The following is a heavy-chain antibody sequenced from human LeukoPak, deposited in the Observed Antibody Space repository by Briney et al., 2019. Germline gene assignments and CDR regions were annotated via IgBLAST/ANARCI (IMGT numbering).Heavy chain of an antibody. J-gene: IGHJ4*02. CDR3: AKASAMIVVVSKHFDY. D-gene: IGHD3-22*01. CDR2: ISYDGRIK. Sequence: GGSLRLSSAASGFTFSSYGMHWVRQAPGQGLEWVAVISYDGRIKYYADSVKGRFTISRDNSKNTLYLQMNSLRAENTAVYYCAKASAMIVVVSKHFDYWGQGTLVTVSS. V-gene: IGHV3-30*04. CDR1: GFTFSSYG.